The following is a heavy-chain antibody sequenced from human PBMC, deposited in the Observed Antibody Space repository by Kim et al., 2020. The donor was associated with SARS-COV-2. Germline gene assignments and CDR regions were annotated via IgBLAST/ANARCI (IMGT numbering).Heavy chain of an antibody. CDR1: GDSVNTTLHY. V-gene: IGHV4-39*01. J-gene: IGHJ4*02. Sequence: SETLSLTCSVSGDSVNTTLHYWVWIRQPPGKGLEWIANVHYSGRTTYNPSIRSRLTISLDTSRNQFSLKLNSVTAADTAVYCCVRQSRLGDWFHFDNWGQGTQVVVSS. CDR2: VHYSGRT. D-gene: IGHD3-9*01. CDR3: VRQSRLGDWFHFDN.